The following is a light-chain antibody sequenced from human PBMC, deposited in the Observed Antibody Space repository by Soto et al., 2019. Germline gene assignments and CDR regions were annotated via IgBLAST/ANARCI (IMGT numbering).Light chain of an antibody. Sequence: DIVLTQSPATLSLSPGERATLSCRASQSVNTYLAWYQQKLGQAPRLLIYEATNRATGIPARFRGSGSGTDFALTISSLEPEDFAVYYCQQRSNWPPGFTFGPGTKVDIK. V-gene: IGKV3-11*01. J-gene: IGKJ3*01. CDR1: QSVNTY. CDR3: QQRSNWPPGFT. CDR2: EAT.